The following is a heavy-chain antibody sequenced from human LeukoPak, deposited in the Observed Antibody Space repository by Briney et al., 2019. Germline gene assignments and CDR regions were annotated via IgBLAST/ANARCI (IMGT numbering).Heavy chain of an antibody. V-gene: IGHV4-38-2*02. CDR1: GYSISRDYY. CDR3: ARDAYYYGSGTSYKVRSLDF. D-gene: IGHD3-10*01. CDR2: IYHSGDT. J-gene: IGHJ4*02. Sequence: PSETLSLTCTVSGYSISRDYYWGWIRQPPGEGLEWIGSIYHSGDTHYSPSLRSRVTISVDTSKNQFSLKLSSVTAADTAVYYCARDAYYYGSGTSYKVRSLDFWGQGTLVTVSS.